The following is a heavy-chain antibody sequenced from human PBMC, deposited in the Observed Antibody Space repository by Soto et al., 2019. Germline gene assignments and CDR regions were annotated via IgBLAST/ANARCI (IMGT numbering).Heavy chain of an antibody. V-gene: IGHV4-39*02. CDR3: ARDQYYDFWSGPVGDAFDI. Sequence: QLQLQESGPGLVKPSETLSLTCTVSGGSISSSSYYWGWIRQPPGKGLEWIGSIYYSGSTYYNPSLKSRVTISVDTSKNQFSLKLSSVTAADTAVYYCARDQYYDFWSGPVGDAFDIWGQGTMVTVSS. J-gene: IGHJ3*02. CDR1: GGSISSSSYY. D-gene: IGHD3-3*01. CDR2: IYYSGST.